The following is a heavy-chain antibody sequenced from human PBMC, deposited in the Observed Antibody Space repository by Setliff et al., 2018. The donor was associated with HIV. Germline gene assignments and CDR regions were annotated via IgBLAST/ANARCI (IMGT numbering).Heavy chain of an antibody. Sequence: PSETLSLTCTVSGGSIGSYYWTWLRQFPGKGLEWIGFIFYTGSTTYNPSLSSRVTISVDTSKNQFTLRLSSVTAADTAMYYCAREYYRSGGYYSGWKYYYMDVWGKGTTVTVSS. J-gene: IGHJ6*03. D-gene: IGHD2-15*01. V-gene: IGHV4-59*12. CDR2: IFYTGST. CDR3: AREYYRSGGYYSGWKYYYMDV. CDR1: GGSIGSYY.